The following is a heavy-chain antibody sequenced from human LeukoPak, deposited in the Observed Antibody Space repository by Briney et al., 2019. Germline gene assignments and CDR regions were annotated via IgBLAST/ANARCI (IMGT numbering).Heavy chain of an antibody. D-gene: IGHD5-12*01. V-gene: IGHV4-59*01. Sequence: ASETLSLTCTVSGGSIGSYYWSWIRQPPGKGLEWIGYIYYSGSTNYNPSLKSRVTISVDTSKNQFSLKLSSVTAADTAVYYCARGGYSGYDPTNWFDPWGQGTLVTVSS. CDR1: GGSIGSYY. CDR3: ARGGYSGYDPTNWFDP. J-gene: IGHJ5*02. CDR2: IYYSGST.